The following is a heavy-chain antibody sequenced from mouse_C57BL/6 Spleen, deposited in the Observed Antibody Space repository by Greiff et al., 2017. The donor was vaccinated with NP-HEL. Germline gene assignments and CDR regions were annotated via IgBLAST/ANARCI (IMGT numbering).Heavy chain of an antibody. CDR2: IDPSDSYT. J-gene: IGHJ1*03. D-gene: IGHD1-1*01. V-gene: IGHV1-59*01. CDR1: GYTFTSYW. CDR3: ANTVVAEDWYFDV. Sequence: QVQLQQPGAELVRPGTSVKLSCKASGYTFTSYWMHWVKQRPGQGLEWIGVIDPSDSYTNYNQKFKGKATLTVDTSSSTAYMQLSSLTSEDSAVYYCANTVVAEDWYFDVWGTGTTVTVSS.